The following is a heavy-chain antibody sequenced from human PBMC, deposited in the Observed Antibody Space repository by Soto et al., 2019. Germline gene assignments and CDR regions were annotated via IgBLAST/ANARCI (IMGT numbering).Heavy chain of an antibody. CDR1: GFTFDDYA. CDR2: ISWNSGSI. CDR3: AKAHGSGSSSDYYGMDV. D-gene: IGHD3-10*01. Sequence: EVQLVESGGGLVQPGRSLRLSCAASGFTFDDYAMHWVRQAPGKGLEWVSSISWNSGSIAYADSVKGRFTISRDNAKNSLYLQLNSLRAEDTALYYCAKAHGSGSSSDYYGMDVWGQGTTVTVSS. V-gene: IGHV3-9*01. J-gene: IGHJ6*02.